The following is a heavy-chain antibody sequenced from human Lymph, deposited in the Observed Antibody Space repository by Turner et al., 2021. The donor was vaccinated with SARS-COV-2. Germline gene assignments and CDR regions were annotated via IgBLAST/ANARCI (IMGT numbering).Heavy chain of an antibody. V-gene: IGHV3-21*01. D-gene: IGHD3-10*01. CDR3: AREKLGELFDY. CDR2: ISSRGSYI. Sequence: EVQLVETGGGLVKPGGSLRLRCAASGFTFSSYSMNWVLQAPGRGLEWVLSISSRGSYIYYADSVKGRFTISRDNAKNSLYLQMNSLRADDTAVYYCAREKLGELFDYWGQGTLVTVSS. J-gene: IGHJ4*02. CDR1: GFTFSSYS.